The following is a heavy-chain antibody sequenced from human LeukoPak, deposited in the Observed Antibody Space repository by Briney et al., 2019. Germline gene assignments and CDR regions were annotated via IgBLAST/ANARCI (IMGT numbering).Heavy chain of an antibody. V-gene: IGHV3-23*01. CDR2: ISDSSAT. CDR3: AKGGTGYCSSSSCLYYFHY. Sequence: GGSLRLSWAASGLTFTTYAMSWVRQAPGKGLEWASTISDSSATYYADSVKGRFSISRDNSKNTLYLQMNSLRAEDTAVYYCAKGGTGYCSSSSCLYYFHYWGQGTLVTVSS. J-gene: IGHJ4*02. D-gene: IGHD2-2*01. CDR1: GLTFTTYA.